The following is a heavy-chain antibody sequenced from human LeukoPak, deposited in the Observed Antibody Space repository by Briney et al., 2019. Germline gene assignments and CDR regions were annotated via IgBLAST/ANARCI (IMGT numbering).Heavy chain of an antibody. Sequence: GASVKVSCKTSGYSVTGYWIHWVRQAPGQGFEWLGWINPNSGGTNYAQKFQDSVSMTRDTSINTVYMELSSLRLDDTAVYYCARGVAAGGRRLDPWGQGTLITVSS. CDR3: ARGVAAGGRRLDP. V-gene: IGHV1-2*02. J-gene: IGHJ5*02. D-gene: IGHD2-15*01. CDR2: INPNSGGT. CDR1: GYSVTGYW.